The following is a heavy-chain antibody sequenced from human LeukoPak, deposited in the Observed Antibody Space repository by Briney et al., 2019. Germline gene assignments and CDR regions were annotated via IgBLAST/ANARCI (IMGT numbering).Heavy chain of an antibody. CDR1: GFTFSSYS. CDR2: ISHSSRTI. V-gene: IGHV3-48*04. D-gene: IGHD1-26*01. J-gene: IGHJ1*01. CDR3: AVNSGSQLYFQH. Sequence: GGSLRLSCAASGFTFSSYSMNWARQAPGKGLEWVSYISHSSRTIYYADSVKGRFTISRDNAKNSLYLQMNSLRAEDTAVYYCAVNSGSQLYFQHWGQGTLVTVSS.